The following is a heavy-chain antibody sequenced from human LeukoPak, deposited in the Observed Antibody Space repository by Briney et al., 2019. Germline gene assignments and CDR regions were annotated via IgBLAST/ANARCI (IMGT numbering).Heavy chain of an antibody. D-gene: IGHD3-22*01. CDR2: IYGDGAT. Sequence: GGSLRLSCEATGFTVNNNYMSWVRQAPGKGLEWVSVIYGDGATYYYADSVKGRFTISRDNSKNTLYLQMNSLRAEDTAVYYCVRDDDRPDNGLDYWGQGTLVTVSS. V-gene: IGHV3-66*01. J-gene: IGHJ4*02. CDR3: VRDDDRPDNGLDY. CDR1: GFTVNNNY.